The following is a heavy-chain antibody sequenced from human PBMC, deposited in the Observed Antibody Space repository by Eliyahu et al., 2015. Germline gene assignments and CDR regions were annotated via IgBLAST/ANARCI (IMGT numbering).Heavy chain of an antibody. J-gene: IGHJ5*02. V-gene: IGHV4-31*01. D-gene: IGHD3-3*01. Sequence: QVQLQESGPGLVKSAQTLSLTCTVSGXSISSGGXYWGWIRQXPGKGLEWIGYTYHSGSAHYNPSLTSQVTISVDTSKNQFSLKINSVTAADTAVYYCARAEAWSGYSCNWFDPWGQGTLVTVSA. CDR3: ARAEAWSGYSCNWFDP. CDR2: TYHSGSA. CDR1: GXSISSGGXY.